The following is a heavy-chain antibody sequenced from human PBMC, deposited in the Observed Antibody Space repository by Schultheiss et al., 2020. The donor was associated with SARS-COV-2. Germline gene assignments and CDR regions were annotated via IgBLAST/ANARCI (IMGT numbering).Heavy chain of an antibody. J-gene: IGHJ6*02. CDR2: ISGSGGST. Sequence: GESLKISCAASGFTFSSYAMSWVRQAPGKGLEWVSAISGSGGSTYYADSVKGRFTISRDNSKNTLYLQMNSLRAEDMAVYYCARASRAQQLVNYGMDVWGQGTTVTVSS. CDR3: ARASRAQQLVNYGMDV. CDR1: GFTFSSYA. V-gene: IGHV3-23*01. D-gene: IGHD6-13*01.